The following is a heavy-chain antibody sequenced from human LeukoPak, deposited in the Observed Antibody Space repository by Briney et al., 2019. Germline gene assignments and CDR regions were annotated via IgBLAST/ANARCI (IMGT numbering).Heavy chain of an antibody. J-gene: IGHJ6*02. D-gene: IGHD3-9*01. CDR1: GYTFTGYY. V-gene: IGHV1-2*02. CDR2: INPNSGGT. CDR3: AREERLTGYYRGYYYGMDV. Sequence: ASVKVSCKASGYTFTGYYMHWVRQAPGQGLEWMGWINPNSGGTNYAQKFQGRVTMTRDTSISTAYMELSRLRSDDTAVYCCAREERLTGYYRGYYYGMDVWGQGTTVTVSS.